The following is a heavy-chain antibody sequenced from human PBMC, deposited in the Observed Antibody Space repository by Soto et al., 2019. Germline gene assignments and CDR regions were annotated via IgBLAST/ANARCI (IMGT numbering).Heavy chain of an antibody. CDR1: GGSISRGGYY. CDR3: ARGGDGDYASGEDAFDI. Sequence: QVQLQESGPGLVKPSQTLSLPCTVSGGSISRGGYYWSWIRQHPGKGLEWIGYIYYSGSTYYNPSLKSLVTRSVDTAKNQFSLKLSSVTAADTAVYYCARGGDGDYASGEDAFDIWGQGTMVTVSS. V-gene: IGHV4-31*01. CDR2: IYYSGST. D-gene: IGHD4-17*01. J-gene: IGHJ3*02.